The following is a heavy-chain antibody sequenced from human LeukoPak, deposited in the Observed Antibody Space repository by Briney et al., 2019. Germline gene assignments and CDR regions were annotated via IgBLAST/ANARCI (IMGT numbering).Heavy chain of an antibody. CDR2: ISSNGGST. Sequence: PGGSLRLSCAASGFTFSSYAMHWVRQAPGKGLEYVSAISSNGGSTYYANSVKGRFTISRDNSKNTLYLQMGSLRAEDMAVYYCARVPYYYDSSGYSAWGQGTLVTVSS. CDR1: GFTFSSYA. CDR3: ARVPYYYDSSGYSA. J-gene: IGHJ5*02. D-gene: IGHD3-22*01. V-gene: IGHV3-64*01.